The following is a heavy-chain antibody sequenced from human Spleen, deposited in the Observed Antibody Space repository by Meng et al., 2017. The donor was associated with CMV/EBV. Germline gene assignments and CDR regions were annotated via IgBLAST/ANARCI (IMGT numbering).Heavy chain of an antibody. D-gene: IGHD4-11*01. CDR2: IYYTGAT. Sequence: SETLSLTCTVSGDSISSYRYYWGWIRQPPGKGLEWIGSIYYTGATYYNPSLESRVTISLDTSKTQFSLNLSSVTAADTAVYYCASRSHDYNDGGFDPWGQGTLVTVSS. J-gene: IGHJ5*02. CDR1: GDSISSYRYY. V-gene: IGHV4-39*07. CDR3: ASRSHDYNDGGFDP.